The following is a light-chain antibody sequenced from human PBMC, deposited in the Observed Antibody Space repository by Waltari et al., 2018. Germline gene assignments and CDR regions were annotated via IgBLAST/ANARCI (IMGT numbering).Light chain of an antibody. V-gene: IGKV1-5*03. CDR3: QQYRNLWT. CDR1: QSLSNW. J-gene: IGKJ1*01. Sequence: DIQMTQPPSTLSASVGDRVTITCRASQSLSNWLAWYQQKPGKAPKVLIYKASTLESGVPSRFSGSGSGTEFTLTISSLQPDDFATDYCQQYRNLWTFGQGTKVEIK. CDR2: KAS.